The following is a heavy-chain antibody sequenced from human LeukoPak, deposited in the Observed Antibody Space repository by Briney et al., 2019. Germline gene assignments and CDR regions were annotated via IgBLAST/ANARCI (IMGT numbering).Heavy chain of an antibody. V-gene: IGHV1-8*01. Sequence: ASVKVSCKASGYTFTSYDINWVRQATGQGLEWMGWMNPNSGNTGYAQKFQGRVTMTRSTSISTVYMELSSLRSEGTAVYYCARVRYSGYDSLGYWGQGTLVTVSS. CDR2: MNPNSGNT. CDR1: GYTFTSYD. CDR3: ARVRYSGYDSLGY. J-gene: IGHJ4*02. D-gene: IGHD5-12*01.